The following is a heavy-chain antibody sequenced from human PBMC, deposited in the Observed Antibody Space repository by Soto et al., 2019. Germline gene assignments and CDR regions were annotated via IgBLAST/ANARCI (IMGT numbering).Heavy chain of an antibody. CDR3: ARAIEIAYCGGDCSNWFDP. Sequence: QVQLVESGGGLVKPGGSLRLSCAASGFTFSDYYMSWIRQAPGKGLEWVSYISSSGSTIYYADSVKGRFTISRDNAKNXLXRQMNSLRAEDTAVYYCARAIEIAYCGGDCSNWFDPWGQGTLVTVSS. V-gene: IGHV3-11*01. CDR1: GFTFSDYY. D-gene: IGHD2-21*02. J-gene: IGHJ5*02. CDR2: ISSSGSTI.